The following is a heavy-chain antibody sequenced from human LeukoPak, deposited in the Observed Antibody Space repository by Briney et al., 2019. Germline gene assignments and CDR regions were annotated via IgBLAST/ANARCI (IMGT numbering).Heavy chain of an antibody. Sequence: SETLSLTCTVSGGSISSSSYYWGWIRQPPGTGPEWIGSIYYSGSTYYNPSLKSRVTISVDTSKNQFSLKLSSVTAADTAVYYCARVKYYYDSRGPYYYYYGMDVWGQGTTVTVSS. D-gene: IGHD3-22*01. J-gene: IGHJ6*02. CDR3: ARVKYYYDSRGPYYYYYGMDV. CDR1: GGSISSSSYY. V-gene: IGHV4-39*07. CDR2: IYYSGST.